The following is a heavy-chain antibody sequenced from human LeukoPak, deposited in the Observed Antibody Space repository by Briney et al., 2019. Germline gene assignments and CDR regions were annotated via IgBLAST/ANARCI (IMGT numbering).Heavy chain of an antibody. CDR2: IIPIFGTA. CDR1: GGTFSSYA. V-gene: IGHV1-69*13. J-gene: IGHJ3*02. D-gene: IGHD6-19*01. Sequence: SVKVSCKASGGTFSSYAISWVRQAPGQGLEWMGGIIPIFGTANYAQKFQGRVTITADESTSTAYMELSSLRSEETAVYYCARDGTAVAGTGFAFDIWGQGTMVTVSS. CDR3: ARDGTAVAGTGFAFDI.